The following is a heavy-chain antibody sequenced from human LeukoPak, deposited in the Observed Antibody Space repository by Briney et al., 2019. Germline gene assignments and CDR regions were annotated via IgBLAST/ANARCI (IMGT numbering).Heavy chain of an antibody. D-gene: IGHD4-4*01. V-gene: IGHV4-59*08. CDR2: IYYSGST. Sequence: SETLSFTCTVSGGSISSYYWSWIRQPPGKGLEWIGYIYYSGSTNYNPSLKSRVTISVDTSKNQFSLKLSSVTAADTAVYYCARRTTVKDNYYYYYGMDVWGQGTTVTVSS. CDR1: GGSISSYY. CDR3: ARRTTVKDNYYYYYGMDV. J-gene: IGHJ6*02.